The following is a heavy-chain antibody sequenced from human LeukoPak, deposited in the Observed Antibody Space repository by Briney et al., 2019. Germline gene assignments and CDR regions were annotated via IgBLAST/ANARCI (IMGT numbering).Heavy chain of an antibody. J-gene: IGHJ4*02. CDR2: MNPNSGNT. Sequence: ASVKVSCRASGYTFTSYGISWVRQATGQGLEWMGWMNPNSGNTGYAQKFQGRVTTTRNTSISTAYMELSSLRSEDTAVYYCAASRRDGYNDWEDYWGQGTLVTVSS. V-gene: IGHV1-8*02. D-gene: IGHD5-24*01. CDR3: AASRRDGYNDWEDY. CDR1: GYTFTSYG.